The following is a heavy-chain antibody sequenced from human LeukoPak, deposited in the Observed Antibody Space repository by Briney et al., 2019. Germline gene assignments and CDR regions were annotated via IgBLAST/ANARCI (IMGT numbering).Heavy chain of an antibody. V-gene: IGHV4-38-2*02. CDR2: FFLKGST. CDR3: ARRSGSYGHYYFDY. CDR1: GYSITSAYY. D-gene: IGHD1-26*01. J-gene: IGHJ4*02. Sequence: PSETLSLTCIVSGYSITSAYYWGWIRQPPGKGLEWIGSFFLKGSTYYNPSLKSRVTISVDTSKNQFSLKLSSVTAADTAVYYCARRSGSYGHYYFDYWGQGTLVTVSS.